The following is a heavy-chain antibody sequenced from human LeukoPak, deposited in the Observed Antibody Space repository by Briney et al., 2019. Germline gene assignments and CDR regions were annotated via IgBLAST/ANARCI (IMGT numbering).Heavy chain of an antibody. V-gene: IGHV4-34*01. CDR2: INHSGST. Sequence: SETLSLTCAVYGGSFSGYYWSWIRQPPGKGLEWIGEINHSGSTNYNPSLKSRVTISVDTSKNQFSLKLSSVTAADTAVYYCARGQYSSSSLELNWLDPWGQGTLVTVSS. D-gene: IGHD6-6*01. CDR1: GGSFSGYY. CDR3: ARGQYSSSSLELNWLDP. J-gene: IGHJ5*02.